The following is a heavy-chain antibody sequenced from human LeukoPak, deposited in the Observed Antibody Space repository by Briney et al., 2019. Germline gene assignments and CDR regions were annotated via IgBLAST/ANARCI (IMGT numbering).Heavy chain of an antibody. D-gene: IGHD3-3*01. CDR1: GGSISSGDYY. J-gene: IGHJ4*02. CDR2: IYYSGST. Sequence: SQTLSLTCTVSGGSISSGDYYWSWIRQPPGKGLEWIGYIYYSGSTYYNPSLKSRVTISVDTSKNQFSLKLNSVTAADTAVYYCARAHYDFWSGYFMTVDYWGQGTLVTVSS. CDR3: ARAHYDFWSGYFMTVDY. V-gene: IGHV4-30-4*08.